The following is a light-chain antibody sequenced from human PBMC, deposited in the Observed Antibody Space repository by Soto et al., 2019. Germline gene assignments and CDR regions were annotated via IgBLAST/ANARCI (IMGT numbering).Light chain of an antibody. CDR2: WAS. J-gene: IGKJ4*01. CDR1: QSILYSANNRDS. V-gene: IGKV4-1*01. CDR3: QQYLSTLI. Sequence: DIVMTQSPASLAAFLGERVTINCKSSQSILYSANNRDSLAWFQQKPGQPPKLLIYWASTRESGVPDRFSGSGSGTDFTLTISSLQAEDVAVYFCQQYLSTLIFGGGTKVEI.